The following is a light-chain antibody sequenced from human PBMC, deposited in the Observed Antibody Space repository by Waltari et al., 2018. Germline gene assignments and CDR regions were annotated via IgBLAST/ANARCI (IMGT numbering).Light chain of an antibody. CDR3: QQYGSSPIT. Sequence: ENVLTQSPGTLSLSPGERATLSCRASQSVNTNYLAWYQQKPGQAPRLLIYGASNRATAIPDRFRGSGSETDFTLSISRLESEDFAVYYCQQYGSSPITFGPGTKVEIK. CDR1: QSVNTNY. V-gene: IGKV3-20*01. CDR2: GAS. J-gene: IGKJ3*01.